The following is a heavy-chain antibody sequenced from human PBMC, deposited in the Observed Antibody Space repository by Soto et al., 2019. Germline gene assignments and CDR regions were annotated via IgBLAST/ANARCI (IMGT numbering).Heavy chain of an antibody. V-gene: IGHV1-18*01. D-gene: IGHD2-8*01. CDR1: GYTFTSYG. CDR3: ARQGYCTNGVCWTGYYFDY. CDR2: ISAYNGNT. J-gene: IGHJ4*02. Sequence: ASVKVSCKASGYTFTSYGISWVRQAPGQGLEWMGWISAYNGNTNYAQKLQGRVTMTTDTSTSTAYMELRSLRSDDTAVYYCARQGYCTNGVCWTGYYFDYRGQGTLVTVSS.